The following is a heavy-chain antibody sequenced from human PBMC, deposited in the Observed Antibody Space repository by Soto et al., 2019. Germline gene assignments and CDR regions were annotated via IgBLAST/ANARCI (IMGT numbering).Heavy chain of an antibody. J-gene: IGHJ4*02. Sequence: PSETLSLTCAVSGVSIGSGNWWTWVRQSPQRGLEYIGEIFHDGTANYYPSFERRVAIPVDTSKNQFSLKLTSVTAADTAIYFCARLVYDTRLNYMYFDFWGQGTLVT. D-gene: IGHD3-10*01. V-gene: IGHV4-4*02. CDR1: GVSIGSGNW. CDR2: IFHDGTA. CDR3: ARLVYDTRLNYMYFDF.